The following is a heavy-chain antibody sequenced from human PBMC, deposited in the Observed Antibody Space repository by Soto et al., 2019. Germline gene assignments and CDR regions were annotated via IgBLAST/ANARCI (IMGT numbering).Heavy chain of an antibody. V-gene: IGHV4-4*07. D-gene: IGHD6-13*01. CDR1: GNSLPSSY. CDR3: VRDVAAVGTDWFDP. CDR2: IHFTGNT. Sequence: PSETRCLPCSVFGNSLPSSYWSWIRQAAEKRREWIGRIHFTGNTPYNPPLWSRVSMSMDTCQKEIYMELTSVSAPDTPPYNRVRDVAAVGTDWFDPWGQGTLVTVSS. J-gene: IGHJ5*02.